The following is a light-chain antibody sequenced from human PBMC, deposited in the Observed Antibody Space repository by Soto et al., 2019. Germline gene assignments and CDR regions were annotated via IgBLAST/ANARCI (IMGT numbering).Light chain of an antibody. CDR3: QQYGSSPYT. CDR2: GVS. CDR1: RSLSSSY. Sequence: EIVLTQSPGALPLSPGERATLSCRASRSLSSSYIAWFQQKPGQAPRLLIYGVSRRATGTPDRFSGSGSGTDFTLTISRLEPEDFAVYYCQQYGSSPYTFGQGTKLEIK. J-gene: IGKJ2*01. V-gene: IGKV3-20*01.